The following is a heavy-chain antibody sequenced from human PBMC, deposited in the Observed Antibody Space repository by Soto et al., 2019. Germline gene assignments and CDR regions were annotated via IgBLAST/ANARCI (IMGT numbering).Heavy chain of an antibody. D-gene: IGHD3-3*01. V-gene: IGHV3-9*01. J-gene: IGHJ4*02. CDR3: LIRTGKLYADFDY. CDR1: GFFFDNYA. CDR2: LSGNSDIV. Sequence: GGSLRLSCVTSGFFFDNYAMHWVRQAPGKGPEWVSGLSGNSDIVAYADSVKGRFTISRDNAKKSLFLQMNNLRPEDTALYYCLIRTGKLYADFDYWGQGTQVTVYS.